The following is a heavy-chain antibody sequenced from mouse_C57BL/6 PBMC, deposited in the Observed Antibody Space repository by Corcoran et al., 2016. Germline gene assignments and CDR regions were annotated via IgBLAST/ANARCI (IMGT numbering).Heavy chain of an antibody. CDR1: GYTFTDYC. Sequence: EVQLQQSGPELVKPGASVKISCKASGYTFTDYCMNWVKQSHGKSLEWIGDINPNNGGTSYNQKFKGKATLTVDKSSSTAYMELRSLTSEDSAVYYCARSSNYPFAYWGQGTLVTVSA. CDR2: INPNNGGT. V-gene: IGHV1-26*01. D-gene: IGHD2-5*01. CDR3: ARSSNYPFAY. J-gene: IGHJ3*01.